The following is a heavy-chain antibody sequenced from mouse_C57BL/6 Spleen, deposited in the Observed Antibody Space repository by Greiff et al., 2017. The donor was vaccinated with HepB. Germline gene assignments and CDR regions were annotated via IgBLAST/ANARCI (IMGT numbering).Heavy chain of an antibody. CDR3: ARHGGSLGGLAY. Sequence: EVQLQESGPELVKPGASVKISCKASGYSFTDYNMNWVKQSNGKRLEWIGVINSNCGTTSYNQKFKGKATLTVDQSSSTAYMQLNSLTSEDSAVDYCARHGGSLGGLAYWGQGTLVTVSA. V-gene: IGHV1-39*01. J-gene: IGHJ3*01. CDR1: GYSFTDYN. CDR2: INSNCGTT. D-gene: IGHD1-1*02.